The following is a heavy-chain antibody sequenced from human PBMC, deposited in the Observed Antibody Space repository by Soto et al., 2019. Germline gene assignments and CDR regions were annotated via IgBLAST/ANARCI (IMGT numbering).Heavy chain of an antibody. J-gene: IGHJ3*02. Sequence: PWGSLRLSCAASGFTFSSYGMHWFRQAPGKGLEWVAVISYDGSNKYYVGSVKGRFTISRDKSKNTLYLQMNSLRPKDTAVYYCARQHGYAFDIWGQGTMVTVSS. D-gene: IGHD2-2*03. CDR1: GFTFSSYG. V-gene: IGHV3-30*03. CDR3: ARQHGYAFDI. CDR2: ISYDGSNK.